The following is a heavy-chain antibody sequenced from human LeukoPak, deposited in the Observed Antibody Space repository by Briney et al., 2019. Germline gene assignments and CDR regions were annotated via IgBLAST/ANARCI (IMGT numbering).Heavy chain of an antibody. V-gene: IGHV1-8*01. CDR2: MNPNSGNT. Sequence: ASVKVSCKASGYTFTSYDVNWVRQATGQGLEWMGWMNPNSGNTGYAQKFQGRVTMTRNTSISTAYMELSSLRSEDTAVYYCASNTGYSTSPGDYWGQGTLVTVSS. D-gene: IGHD6-13*01. CDR1: GYTFTSYD. J-gene: IGHJ4*02. CDR3: ASNTGYSTSPGDY.